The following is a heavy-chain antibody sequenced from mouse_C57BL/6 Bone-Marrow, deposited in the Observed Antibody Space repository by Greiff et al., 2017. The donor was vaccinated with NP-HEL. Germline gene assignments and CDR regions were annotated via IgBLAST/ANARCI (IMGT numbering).Heavy chain of an antibody. J-gene: IGHJ4*01. CDR1: GYTFTSYW. CDR2: IHPNSGST. CDR3: ARSNSNYEKDAMDY. D-gene: IGHD2-5*01. V-gene: IGHV1-64*01. Sequence: VQLQQPGAELVKPGASVKLSCKASGYTFTSYWMHWVKQRPGQGLEWIGMIHPNSGSTNYNEKFKSKATLTVDKSSSTAYMQLSSLTSEDSAVYYCARSNSNYEKDAMDYWGQGTSVTVSS.